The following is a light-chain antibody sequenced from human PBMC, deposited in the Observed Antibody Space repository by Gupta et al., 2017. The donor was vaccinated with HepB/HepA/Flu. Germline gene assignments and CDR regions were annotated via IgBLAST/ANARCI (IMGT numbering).Light chain of an antibody. V-gene: IGLV7-46*01. Sequence: QAVVTQGPSLTVSPGGTVTLTCGSSTGAVTSGHYHYWIQQKPGQAPRTLIYDTSNKHSWTPARFSGSRHGGKAALTLSGAQPEDEAEYYCLLSFSGSWVFGGGTKLTVL. CDR3: LLSFSGSWV. J-gene: IGLJ3*02. CDR2: DTS. CDR1: TGAVTSGHY.